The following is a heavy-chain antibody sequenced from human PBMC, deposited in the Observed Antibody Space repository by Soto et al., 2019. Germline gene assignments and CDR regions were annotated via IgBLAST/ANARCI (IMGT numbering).Heavy chain of an antibody. V-gene: IGHV3-33*01. J-gene: IGHJ4*02. D-gene: IGHD1-7*01. CDR1: GFTFSSYG. Sequence: QVQLVESGGGVVQPGRSLRLSCAASGFTFSSYGMHWVRQAPGKGLEWVAVIWYDGSNKYYADSVKGRFTISRDNSKNTPYLHMNSLRAEDTAVYYCASITGTTSGVDYWGQGTLVTVSS. CDR3: ASITGTTSGVDY. CDR2: IWYDGSNK.